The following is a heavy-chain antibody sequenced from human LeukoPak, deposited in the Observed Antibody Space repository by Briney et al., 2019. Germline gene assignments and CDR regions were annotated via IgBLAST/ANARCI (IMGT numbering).Heavy chain of an antibody. V-gene: IGHV3-23*01. Sequence: PGGSLRLSCTASGFTFSSYGMDWVRQAPGRGLEWVSVISGNGGSTYHAESVKGRFTISRDDSKNTAYLQMNSLKTEDTAVYYCTRYGGNYDDSLDVWGQGTMVTVSS. CDR1: GFTFSSYG. CDR2: ISGNGGST. J-gene: IGHJ3*01. CDR3: TRYGGNYDDSLDV. D-gene: IGHD4-23*01.